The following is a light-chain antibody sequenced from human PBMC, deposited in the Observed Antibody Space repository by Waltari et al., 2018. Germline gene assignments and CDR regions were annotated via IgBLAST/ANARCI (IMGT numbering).Light chain of an antibody. J-gene: IGLJ2*01. CDR3: SAHTITLHVV. V-gene: IGLV2-14*03. CDR2: DVS. CDR1: STDVGHADY. Sequence: QSALTPPAPVSRAPGQSTTISCARSSTDVGHADYVSWYQQYPNHAPNLLIHDVSQGPPGISPRFSGSKSGNTASLTISGLQADDEADYYCSAHTITLHVVFGGGTKVTVL.